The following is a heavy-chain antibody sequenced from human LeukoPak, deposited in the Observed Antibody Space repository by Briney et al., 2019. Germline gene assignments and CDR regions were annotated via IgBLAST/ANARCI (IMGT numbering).Heavy chain of an antibody. CDR3: ARDPYIGRYGAFDV. CDR2: IKQDGGET. CDR1: GGSFSGYY. V-gene: IGHV3-7*01. Sequence: PSETLSLTCAVYGGSFSGYYWSWIRQPPGKGLEWVANIKQDGGETFYVDSVKDRFTISRDNAKNSLYLQMNSLRVEDTAVYYCARDPYIGRYGAFDVWGQGTMVTVSS. D-gene: IGHD1-26*01. J-gene: IGHJ3*01.